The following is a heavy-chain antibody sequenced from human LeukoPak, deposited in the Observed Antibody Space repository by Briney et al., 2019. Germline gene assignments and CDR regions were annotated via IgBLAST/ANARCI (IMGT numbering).Heavy chain of an antibody. CDR2: IRGSGGST. CDR3: AKDTQGYCSGGSCLS. J-gene: IGHJ5*02. D-gene: IGHD2-15*01. CDR1: GFTFSSYA. Sequence: GGSLRLSCAVSGFTFSSYAMSWVRQAPGKGLEWVSAIRGSGGSTYYADSVKGRFTISRDNSKNTLYLQMNSLRAEDTAVYYCAKDTQGYCSGGSCLSWGQGTLVTVSS. V-gene: IGHV3-23*01.